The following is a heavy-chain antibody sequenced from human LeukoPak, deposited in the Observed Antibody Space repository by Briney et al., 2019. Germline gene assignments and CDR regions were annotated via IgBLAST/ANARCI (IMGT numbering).Heavy chain of an antibody. Sequence: ASVKVSCKASGYTFTSYDINWVRQATGQGLEWMGWMNPNSGNTGYAQKFQGRVTMTRNTSISTAYMEPSSLRSEDTAVYYCARGYYDSSGYYYAYYFDYWGQGTLVTVSS. D-gene: IGHD3-22*01. V-gene: IGHV1-8*01. J-gene: IGHJ4*02. CDR1: GYTFTSYD. CDR3: ARGYYDSSGYYYAYYFDY. CDR2: MNPNSGNT.